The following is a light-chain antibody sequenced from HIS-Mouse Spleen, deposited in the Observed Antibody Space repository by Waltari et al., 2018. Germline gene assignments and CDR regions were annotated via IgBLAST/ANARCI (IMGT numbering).Light chain of an antibody. V-gene: IGLV3-10*01. CDR1: ALPKTG. Sequence: SYELTQPPPLPVCPGQTATITCPGDALPKTGAYWYQQKAGQAPVLAIYGDSNRPSGIPESFSGSSSGTMATLTISGSQVEAEADYYCYSTDSSGNHRVFGGGTKLTVL. J-gene: IGLJ3*02. CDR3: YSTDSSGNHRV. CDR2: GDS.